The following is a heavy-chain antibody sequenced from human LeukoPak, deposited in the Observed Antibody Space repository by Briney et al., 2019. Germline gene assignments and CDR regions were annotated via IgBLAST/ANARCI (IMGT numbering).Heavy chain of an antibody. Sequence: PSETLSLTCSVSGASMNSHYWSWIRQPPGKGLEWIGNIFYSGTANYKPSLKSRVRISVDRSKNQFFLRLNSVTAADTAIYSCARSTGSSALRTWGQGVLVTVSP. D-gene: IGHD3-10*01. CDR1: GASMNSHY. J-gene: IGHJ4*02. V-gene: IGHV4-59*11. CDR3: ARSTGSSALRT. CDR2: IFYSGTA.